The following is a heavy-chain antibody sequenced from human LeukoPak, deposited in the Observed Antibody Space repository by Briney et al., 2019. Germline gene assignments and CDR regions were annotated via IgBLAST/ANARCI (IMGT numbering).Heavy chain of an antibody. CDR1: GGSFSSYY. Sequence: PSETLSLTCAVYGGSFSSYYWSWIRQSPGKGLEWIAEINHRGDTNYNPSVKSRVTISVDTSKNQFSLKVTSLTAADTAVYFCARGPTISKTGYFDYWGQGTLVTVSS. D-gene: IGHD1-1*01. CDR2: INHRGDT. CDR3: ARGPTISKTGYFDY. V-gene: IGHV4-34*01. J-gene: IGHJ4*03.